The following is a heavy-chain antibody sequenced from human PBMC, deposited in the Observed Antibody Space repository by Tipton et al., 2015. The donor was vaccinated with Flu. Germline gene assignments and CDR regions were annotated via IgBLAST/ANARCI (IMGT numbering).Heavy chain of an antibody. CDR1: GGSISSGSYY. Sequence: TLSLTCTVSGGSISSGSYYWSWIRQPAGKGLEWIGRIYYSGTTYYNPSLKSRVTMSIDTSKNQFSLKVTPVTAADTAVYYCASKVANWGVWEPLDYWGQGTLVTVSS. CDR2: IYYSGTT. D-gene: IGHD7-27*01. V-gene: IGHV4-61*02. J-gene: IGHJ4*02. CDR3: ASKVANWGVWEPLDY.